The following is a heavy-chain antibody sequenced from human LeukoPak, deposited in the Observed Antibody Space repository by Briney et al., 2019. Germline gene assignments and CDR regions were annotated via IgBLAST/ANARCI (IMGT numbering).Heavy chain of an antibody. CDR1: GYTFTSYG. V-gene: IGHV1-2*02. Sequence: GASVKVSCKASGYTFTSYGISWVRQAPGQGLEWMGWINPNSGGTNYAQKFQGRVTMTRDTSISTAYMELSRLRSDDTAVYYCARGAMIVVVTSKGLDPWGQGTLVTVSS. CDR2: INPNSGGT. J-gene: IGHJ5*02. CDR3: ARGAMIVVVTSKGLDP. D-gene: IGHD3-22*01.